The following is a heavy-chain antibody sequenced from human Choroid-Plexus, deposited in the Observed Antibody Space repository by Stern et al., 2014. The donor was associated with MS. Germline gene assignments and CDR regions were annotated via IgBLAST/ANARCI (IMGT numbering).Heavy chain of an antibody. V-gene: IGHV3-30*18. Sequence: VQLVESGGGVAQPGRPLILSCAASGFTFSNFGMHWVRQAPGKGLEWVALISYDGSDKYYADSVKGRFTIFRDNSKNTLYMHMNSVRAEDTAVYYCAKDRQWSTYFFDYWGQGSLVTVSS. J-gene: IGHJ4*02. D-gene: IGHD2-15*01. CDR1: GFTFSNFG. CDR3: AKDRQWSTYFFDY. CDR2: ISYDGSDK.